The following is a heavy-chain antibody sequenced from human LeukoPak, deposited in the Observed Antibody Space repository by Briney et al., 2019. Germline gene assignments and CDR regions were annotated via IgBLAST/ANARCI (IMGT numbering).Heavy chain of an antibody. Sequence: SETLSLTCTVSGGSISSYYWSWIRQPPGKGLEWIGYISYSGSTNYNPSLKSRVTISVDTSKNQFSLNLSSVTAADTAVYYCARFSVAAAGTGWFDPWGQGTLVTVSA. CDR3: ARFSVAAAGTGWFDP. CDR2: ISYSGST. J-gene: IGHJ5*02. CDR1: GGSISSYY. D-gene: IGHD6-13*01. V-gene: IGHV4-59*01.